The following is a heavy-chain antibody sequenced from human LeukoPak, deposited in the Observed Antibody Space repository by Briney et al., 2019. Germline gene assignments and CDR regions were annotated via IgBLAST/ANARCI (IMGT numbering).Heavy chain of an antibody. CDR2: ISSNGGST. Sequence: GGSLRLSCAASGFTFSSYGLHWVRQAPGKGLEYVSAISSNGGSTYYANSVKGRFTISRDNSKNTLYLQMGSLRAEDMAVYYCARVSLISAAAGPHAFDIWGQGTMVTVSS. CDR3: ARVSLISAAAGPHAFDI. CDR1: GFTFSSYG. J-gene: IGHJ3*02. V-gene: IGHV3-64*01. D-gene: IGHD6-13*01.